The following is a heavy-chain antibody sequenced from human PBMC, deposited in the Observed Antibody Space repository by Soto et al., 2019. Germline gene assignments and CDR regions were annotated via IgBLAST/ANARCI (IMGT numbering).Heavy chain of an antibody. Sequence: GGSLRLSCAASGFTFTSYAMSWVRQAPGKGLEWVSSISGSDGGTYYADSVKGRFTISRDNSKNTLYLQMNGLRAEDTAVYYCAGASYGSGSGVAWGQGTLVTVSS. D-gene: IGHD3-10*01. CDR2: ISGSDGGT. CDR3: AGASYGSGSGVA. V-gene: IGHV3-23*01. J-gene: IGHJ5*02. CDR1: GFTFTSYA.